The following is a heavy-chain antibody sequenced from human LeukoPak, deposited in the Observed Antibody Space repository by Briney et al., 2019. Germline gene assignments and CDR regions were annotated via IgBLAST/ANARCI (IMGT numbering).Heavy chain of an antibody. CDR2: IIPIFGTA. CDR1: GGTFSSYA. V-gene: IGHV1-69*05. Sequence: SVKVSCKASGGTFSSYAISLVREAHGRGLEWMGGIIPIFGTANYAQKFQGRVTITTDESTSTAYMELSSLRSEDTAVYCCARETTMVRVVMVSDYWGQGTLVTVSS. D-gene: IGHD3-10*01. J-gene: IGHJ4*02. CDR3: ARETTMVRVVMVSDY.